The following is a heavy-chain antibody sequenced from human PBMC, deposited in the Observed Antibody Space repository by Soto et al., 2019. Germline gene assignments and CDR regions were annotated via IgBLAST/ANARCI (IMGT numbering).Heavy chain of an antibody. Sequence: PGGSLIISCAFSGFNLEKYIRNWVRQAPGKGLEWVSSISSSSSYIYYADSVKGRFTISRDSAKNSLYLQMNSLRAEDTAVYYCARDHFFAYWGQGTLVNVSS. CDR1: GFNLEKYI. J-gene: IGHJ4*02. CDR2: ISSSSSYI. V-gene: IGHV3-21*01. D-gene: IGHD3-3*02. CDR3: ARDHFFAY.